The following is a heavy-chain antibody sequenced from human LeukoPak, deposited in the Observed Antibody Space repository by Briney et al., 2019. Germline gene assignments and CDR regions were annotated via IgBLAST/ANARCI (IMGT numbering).Heavy chain of an antibody. Sequence: GGSLRLSCEASGFTFSKVWMSWVHQAPGKGLEWVGRIKSKSDDGTRDYAPPVRGRFTISRDDSKSTVYLQMESLRSEDTGVYYCCGTRGDLWGQGTLVTVSS. CDR1: GFTFSKVW. CDR3: CGTRGDL. D-gene: IGHD1-14*01. V-gene: IGHV3-15*01. J-gene: IGHJ5*02. CDR2: IKSKSDDGTR.